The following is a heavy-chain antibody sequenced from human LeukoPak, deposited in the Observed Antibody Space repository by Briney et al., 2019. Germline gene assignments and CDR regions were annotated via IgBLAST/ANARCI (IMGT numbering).Heavy chain of an antibody. V-gene: IGHV3-74*01. Sequence: PGGSLRLSCEASGFSLSNHLMHWVRQAPGKGLVWVAHIDPDGSVANYGDSVKGRFTISRDNAKNTLYLQMDSLRAEDTAVYYCARELGRGGSAFDVWGQGTMVTVSS. CDR2: IDPDGSVA. J-gene: IGHJ3*01. D-gene: IGHD3-16*01. CDR3: ARELGRGGSAFDV. CDR1: GFSLSNHL.